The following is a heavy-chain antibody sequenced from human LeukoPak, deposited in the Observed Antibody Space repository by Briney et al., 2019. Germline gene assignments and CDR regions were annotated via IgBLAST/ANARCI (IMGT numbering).Heavy chain of an antibody. CDR3: ARDRRTLGYCSGGSCYSINTQGRFDP. Sequence: SETLPLTCAVYGGSFSGSYWSWIRQPPGKGLERIGEINHSGGTNYNPSLKSRVTISVDTSKNQFSLKLSPVTAADTAVYYCARDRRTLGYCSGGSCYSINTQGRFDPWGQGTLVTVSS. CDR1: GGSFSGSY. CDR2: INHSGGT. V-gene: IGHV4-34*01. D-gene: IGHD2-15*01. J-gene: IGHJ5*02.